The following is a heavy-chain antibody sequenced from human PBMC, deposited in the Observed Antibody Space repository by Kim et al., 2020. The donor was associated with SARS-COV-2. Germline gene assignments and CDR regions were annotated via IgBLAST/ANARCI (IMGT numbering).Heavy chain of an antibody. CDR3: ARDLPDTAMVGGFDY. CDR1: GFTFSDYY. CDR2: ISSSSSYT. J-gene: IGHJ4*02. V-gene: IGHV3-11*06. Sequence: GGSLRLSCAASGFTFSDYYMSWIRQAPGKGLEWVSYISSSSSYTNYADSVKGRFTISRDNAKNSLYLQMNSLRAEDTAVYYCARDLPDTAMVGGFDYWGQGTLVTVSS. D-gene: IGHD5-18*01.